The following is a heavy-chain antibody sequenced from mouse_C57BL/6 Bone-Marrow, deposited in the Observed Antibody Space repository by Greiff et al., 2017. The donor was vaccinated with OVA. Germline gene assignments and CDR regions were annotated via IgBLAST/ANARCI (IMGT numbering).Heavy chain of an antibody. V-gene: IGHV1-66*01. CDR3: ARYGPSMDY. CDR1: GYSFTSYY. CDR2: IYPGSGNT. D-gene: IGHD1-2*01. J-gene: IGHJ4*01. Sequence: QVQLKESGPELVKPGASVKISCKASGYSFTSYYIHWVKQRPGQGLEWIGWIYPGSGNTKYNEKFKGKATLTADTSSSTAYMQLSSLTSEDSAVYYCARYGPSMDYWGQGTSVTVSS.